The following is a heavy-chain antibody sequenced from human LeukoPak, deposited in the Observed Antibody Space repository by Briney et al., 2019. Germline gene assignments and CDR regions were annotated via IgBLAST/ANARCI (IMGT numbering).Heavy chain of an antibody. CDR2: IYYSGST. J-gene: IGHJ4*02. V-gene: IGHV4-39*01. D-gene: IGHD3-10*01. Sequence: PSETLSLTCTVSGGSISGSSYYWGWIRQPPGEGLEWIGSIYYSGSTDYNPSLKSRVTISVDTSKNQFSLKLNSVTATDTAVYYCGRHYGPWGQGTLVTVSS. CDR3: GRHYGP. CDR1: GGSISGSSYY.